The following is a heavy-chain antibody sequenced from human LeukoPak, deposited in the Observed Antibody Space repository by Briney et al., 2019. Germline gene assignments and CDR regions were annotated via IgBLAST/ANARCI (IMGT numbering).Heavy chain of an antibody. Sequence: AGGSLRLSCAVSGFTFSSYDMSWVRQAPGKGLEWVSGITYSSGYTYYADSVKGRFTISRDNSRNTLYLQMNSLRAEDMAVYYCARDWGYDSGTYCVYWGQGTLVTVSS. CDR1: GFTFSSYD. D-gene: IGHD3-10*01. CDR3: ARDWGYDSGTYCVY. CDR2: ITYSSGYT. J-gene: IGHJ4*02. V-gene: IGHV3-23*01.